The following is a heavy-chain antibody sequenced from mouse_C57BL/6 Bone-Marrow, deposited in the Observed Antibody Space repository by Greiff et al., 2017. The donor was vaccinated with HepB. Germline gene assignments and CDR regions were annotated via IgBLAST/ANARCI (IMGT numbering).Heavy chain of an antibody. Sequence: VQLQQSGPGLVAPSQRLSITCTVSGFSLTSYAISWVRQPPGKGLAWLGVIWTGGGTNYNSALKSRLSISKDNSKSQVFLNMNSLRTDDTAGYYCASYGSRFAYWGQGTLVTVSA. V-gene: IGHV2-9-1*01. CDR3: ASYGSRFAY. CDR1: GFSLTSYA. D-gene: IGHD1-1*01. J-gene: IGHJ3*01. CDR2: IWTGGGT.